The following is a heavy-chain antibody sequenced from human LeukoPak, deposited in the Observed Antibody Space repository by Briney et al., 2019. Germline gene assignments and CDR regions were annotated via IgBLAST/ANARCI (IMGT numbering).Heavy chain of an antibody. CDR1: GYSFTGYY. V-gene: IGHV1-2*02. CDR2: IKPDSGGT. D-gene: IGHD2-21*01. CDR3: ARAIDTADGFDI. Sequence: ASVKVSCKTSGYSFTGYYMHWVRQAPGQGLEWMGWIKPDSGGTKYAQKLKGRVTMTRDTSISTAYMELSGLRSEDTAVYFCARAIDTADGFDIWGQGTMVTVSS. J-gene: IGHJ3*02.